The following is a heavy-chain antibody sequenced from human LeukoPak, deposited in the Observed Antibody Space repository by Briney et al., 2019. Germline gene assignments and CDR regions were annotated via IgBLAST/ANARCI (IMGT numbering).Heavy chain of an antibody. CDR1: GGSISSYY. CDR2: IHYSGST. J-gene: IGHJ4*02. V-gene: IGHV4-59*01. CDR3: AREWELLGEFDY. Sequence: SETLSLTCTVSGGSISSYYWSWIRQPPGKGLEWIGYIHYSGSTNYNPSLKSRVTISVDTSKNQFSLKLSSVTAADTAVYYCAREWELLGEFDYWGQGTLVTVCS. D-gene: IGHD1-26*01.